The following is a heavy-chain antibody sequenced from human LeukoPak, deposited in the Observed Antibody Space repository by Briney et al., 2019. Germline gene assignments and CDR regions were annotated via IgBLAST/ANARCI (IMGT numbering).Heavy chain of an antibody. J-gene: IGHJ6*02. CDR1: GFTSSSYS. CDR2: ISGSSTYI. CDR3: ARVSLGFGDV. V-gene: IGHV3-21*01. D-gene: IGHD3-10*01. Sequence: GGSLRLSCAASGFTSSSYSMNWVRQAPGKGLEWVSSISGSSTYIYYADSVKGRFTISRDNAKNSLYLQVNSLRAEDTAVYYCARVSLGFGDVWGQGTTVTVSS.